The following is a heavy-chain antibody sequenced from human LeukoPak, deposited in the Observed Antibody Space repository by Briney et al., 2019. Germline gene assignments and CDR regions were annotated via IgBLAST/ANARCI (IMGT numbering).Heavy chain of an antibody. Sequence: GGSLRLSCTASGFTFGDHAMSWVRQTPGKGLEWVGFIRSKAYGGTTEYAASVKGRFTISRHDSISIAYLQMNSLTTEDTAVYYCTRGPIQLWLDYGMDVWGQGTTVIVSS. CDR1: GFTFGDHA. CDR2: IRSKAYGGTT. J-gene: IGHJ6*02. D-gene: IGHD5-18*01. V-gene: IGHV3-49*04. CDR3: TRGPIQLWLDYGMDV.